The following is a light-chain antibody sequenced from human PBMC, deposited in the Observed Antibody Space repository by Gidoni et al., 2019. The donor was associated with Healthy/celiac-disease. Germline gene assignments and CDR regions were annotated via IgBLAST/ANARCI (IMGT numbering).Light chain of an antibody. Sequence: DIVMTQSPLSLPVTPGEPASLSCRSSQSLLHSNGYNYLDWYLQKPGQSPQLLIYWGSNRASGVPDRFSGSGSGTDFTLKISRVEAEDVGVYYCMQALQTPWTFGQGTKVEIK. CDR3: MQALQTPWT. V-gene: IGKV2-28*01. J-gene: IGKJ1*01. CDR1: QSLLHSNGYNY. CDR2: WGS.